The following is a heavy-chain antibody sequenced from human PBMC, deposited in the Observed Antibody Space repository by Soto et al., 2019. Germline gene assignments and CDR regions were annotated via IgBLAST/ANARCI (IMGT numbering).Heavy chain of an antibody. CDR3: ARSQYTYGLLIDY. D-gene: IGHD2-8*01. Sequence: SETLSLTCSVSVDSITTNGYYWGWIRQPPGKGLQWIGNVYWTGSTFSHPSLTSRVFISVDTSKNEFSLRLTSVTAADTAVYYCARSQYTYGLLIDYWGPGTLVTVSS. CDR2: VYWTGST. V-gene: IGHV4-39*01. CDR1: VDSITTNGYY. J-gene: IGHJ4*02.